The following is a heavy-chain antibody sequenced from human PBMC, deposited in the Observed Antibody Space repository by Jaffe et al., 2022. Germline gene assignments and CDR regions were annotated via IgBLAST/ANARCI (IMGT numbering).Heavy chain of an antibody. J-gene: IGHJ4*02. V-gene: IGHV3-30*02. D-gene: IGHD6-13*01. CDR1: GFTFSSYG. CDR3: AKDHDSSSWSQPFYDY. Sequence: QVQLVESGGGVVQPGGSLRLSCAASGFTFSSYGMHWVRQAPGKGLEWVAFIRYDGSNKYYADSVKGRFTISRDNSKNTLYLQMNSLRAEDTAVYYCAKDHDSSSWSQPFYDYWGQGTLVTVSS. CDR2: IRYDGSNK.